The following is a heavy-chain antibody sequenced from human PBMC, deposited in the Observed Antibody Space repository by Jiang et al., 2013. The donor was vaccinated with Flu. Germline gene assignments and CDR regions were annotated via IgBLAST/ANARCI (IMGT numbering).Heavy chain of an antibody. J-gene: IGHJ4*02. D-gene: IGHD3-10*01. CDR3: ATELGVVRGVIRDY. V-gene: IGHV1-24*01. Sequence: YAQKFQGRVTMTEDTSTDTAYMELSSLRSEDTAVYYCATELGVVRGVIRDYWGQGTLVTVSS.